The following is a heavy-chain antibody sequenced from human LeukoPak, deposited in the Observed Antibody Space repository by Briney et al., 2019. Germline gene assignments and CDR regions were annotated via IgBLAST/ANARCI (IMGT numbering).Heavy chain of an antibody. CDR3: ARDGAAAGRGASDI. J-gene: IGHJ3*02. CDR1: GGTFSSYA. CDR2: IIPILGIA. Sequence: GASVKVSCKASGGTFSSYAISWVRQAPGQGLEWMGRIIPILGIANYAQKFQGRVTITADKSTSTAYMELSSLRSEDTAVYYCARDGAAAGRGASDIWGQGTMVTVSS. D-gene: IGHD6-13*01. V-gene: IGHV1-69*04.